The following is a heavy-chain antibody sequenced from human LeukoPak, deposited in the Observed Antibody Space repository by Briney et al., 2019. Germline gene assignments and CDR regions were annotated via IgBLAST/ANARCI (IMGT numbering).Heavy chain of an antibody. CDR1: GFTFSSYE. Sequence: PGGSLRLSCAASGFTFSSYEMNWVRQAPGKGLEWVSYISSSGSTIYYADSVKGRFTISRDKAKNSLYLQMNSLRAEDTAVYYCARGVSYYYYMDVWGKGTTVTISS. V-gene: IGHV3-48*03. J-gene: IGHJ6*03. D-gene: IGHD3-22*01. CDR3: ARGVSYYYYMDV. CDR2: ISSSGSTI.